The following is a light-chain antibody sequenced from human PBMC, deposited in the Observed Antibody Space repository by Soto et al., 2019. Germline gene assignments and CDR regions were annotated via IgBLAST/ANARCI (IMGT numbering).Light chain of an antibody. J-gene: IGKJ1*01. CDR2: DAS. Sequence: IGLTQSPATLSLSPGERATVSCRASQSVSSHLAWYQQKRGQAPRLLIYDASSRATGIPARFSGSGSGTDFTLTISRLEPEDFATYYCQQSYSTSWTFGQGTKVDI. CDR1: QSVSSH. CDR3: QQSYSTSWT. V-gene: IGKV3-11*01.